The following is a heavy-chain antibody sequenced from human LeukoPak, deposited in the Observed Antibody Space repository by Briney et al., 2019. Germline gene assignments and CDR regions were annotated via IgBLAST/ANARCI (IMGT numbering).Heavy chain of an antibody. Sequence: GGPLRLSCAASGFTYSSYAMSWVRQAPGKGLEWVSTISGGGSSTFYADSVKGRFTISRDNSKNTLYLQMNSLRAEDTAVYYCAKDLPALGSGSYYDYWGQGTLVTVSS. J-gene: IGHJ4*02. CDR2: ISGGGSST. CDR3: AKDLPALGSGSYYDY. D-gene: IGHD3-10*01. CDR1: GFTYSSYA. V-gene: IGHV3-23*01.